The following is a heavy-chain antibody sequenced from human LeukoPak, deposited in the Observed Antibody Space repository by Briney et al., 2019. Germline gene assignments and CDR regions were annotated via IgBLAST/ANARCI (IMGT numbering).Heavy chain of an antibody. CDR2: ISSSSSYI. CDR3: ARDRFLGYCSGGSCNLRDYYYYGMDV. V-gene: IGHV3-21*01. CDR1: GFTFSSYS. J-gene: IGHJ6*04. D-gene: IGHD2-15*01. Sequence: PGRSLRLSCAASGFTFSSYSMNWVRQAPGKGLEWVSSISSSSSYIYYADSVKGRFTISRDNAKNSLYLQMNSLRAEDTAVYYCARDRFLGYCSGGSCNLRDYYYYGMDVWGKGTTVTVSS.